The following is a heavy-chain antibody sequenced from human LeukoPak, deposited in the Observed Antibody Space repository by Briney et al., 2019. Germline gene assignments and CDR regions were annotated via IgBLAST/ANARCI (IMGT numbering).Heavy chain of an antibody. CDR2: IYTSGST. J-gene: IGHJ4*02. D-gene: IGHD5-18*01. V-gene: IGHV4-4*07. CDR3: AASDTAMFYDY. CDR1: GGSISSYY. Sequence: PSETLSLTCTVSGGSISSYYWSWIRQPAGKGLEWIGRIYTSGSTNYNPSLKSRVTISVDKSKNQFSLKLSSVTAADTAVYYCAASDTAMFYDYWGQGTLVTVSS.